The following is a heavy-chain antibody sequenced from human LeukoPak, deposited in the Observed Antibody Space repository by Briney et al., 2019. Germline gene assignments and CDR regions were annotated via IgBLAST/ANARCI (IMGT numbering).Heavy chain of an antibody. Sequence: GGSLRLSCAASGFTFSSYWMSWVRQAPGRGREWVANIKQDGSEKYYVDSVKGRFTISRDNAKNSLYLQMNSLRAEDTAVYYCALEGMYYYDSSGFDYWGQGTLVTVSS. J-gene: IGHJ4*02. CDR1: GFTFSSYW. D-gene: IGHD3-22*01. CDR2: IKQDGSEK. V-gene: IGHV3-7*01. CDR3: ALEGMYYYDSSGFDY.